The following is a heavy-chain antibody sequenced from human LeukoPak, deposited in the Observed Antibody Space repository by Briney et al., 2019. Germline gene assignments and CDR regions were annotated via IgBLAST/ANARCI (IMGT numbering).Heavy chain of an antibody. V-gene: IGHV3-23*01. D-gene: IGHD3-3*01. CDR2: VSGSGGST. CDR3: AKGARRFLEWLLDYYYYMDV. Sequence: GGSLRLSCAASGFTFSNAWMSWVRQAPGKGLEWVSAVSGSGGSTYYADSVKGRFTISRDNSKNTLYLQMNSLRAEDTAVYYCAKGARRFLEWLLDYYYYMDVWGKGTTVTVSS. CDR1: GFTFSNAW. J-gene: IGHJ6*03.